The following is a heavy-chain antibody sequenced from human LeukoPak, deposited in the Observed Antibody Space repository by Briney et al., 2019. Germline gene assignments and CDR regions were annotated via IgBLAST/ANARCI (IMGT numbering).Heavy chain of an antibody. J-gene: IGHJ4*02. CDR3: ARAHLTVYAYYFDY. D-gene: IGHD4-17*01. CDR2: LYSSGST. CDR1: GGSISSYY. Sequence: NSSETLSLTCTVSGGSISSYYWSWIRQSPGRRLEWIGYLYSSGSTRYNPSPKSRVTILGDTSKNQISLKLSSVTAADTAMYYCARAHLTVYAYYFDYWGQGTLVTVSS. V-gene: IGHV4-59*01.